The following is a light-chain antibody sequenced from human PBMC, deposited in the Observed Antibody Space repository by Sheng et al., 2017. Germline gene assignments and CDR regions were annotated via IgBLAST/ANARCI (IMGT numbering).Light chain of an antibody. J-gene: IGKJ2*03. CDR2: GTS. CDR3: QQYGGSPYS. CDR1: HIITSSF. V-gene: IGKV3-20*01. Sequence: IVLTQSPGTLSLSPGERATLSCRASHIITSSFLSWYQQKPGQAPRLLIYGTSNRATGIPDRFSGSGSGTDFTLTISRLEPEDFAVYYCQQYGGSPYSFGQGTKLEIK.